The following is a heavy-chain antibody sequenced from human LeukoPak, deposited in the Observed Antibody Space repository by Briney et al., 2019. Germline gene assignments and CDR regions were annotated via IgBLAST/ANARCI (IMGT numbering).Heavy chain of an antibody. CDR3: SRVTTSGSYGRFDALHI. V-gene: IGHV3-49*03. Sequence: GGSLRLSCRTSGFTFGDYALSWFRQAPGKGLEWVGFIRSKVYGGTTEYAASVKGRVTISRDDSEGIAYLQMNGLKTEDTAMYYCSRVTTSGSYGRFDALHIWSQGTMVTVSS. CDR1: GFTFGDYA. CDR2: IRSKVYGGTT. D-gene: IGHD6-19*01. J-gene: IGHJ3*02.